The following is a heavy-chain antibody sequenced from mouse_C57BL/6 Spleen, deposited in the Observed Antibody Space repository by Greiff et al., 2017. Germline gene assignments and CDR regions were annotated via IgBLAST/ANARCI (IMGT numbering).Heavy chain of an antibody. CDR3: AVYYAPLGYWYFDV. J-gene: IGHJ1*03. CDR2: IDPNSGGT. Sequence: QVQLQQPGAELVKPGASVKLSCKASGYTFTSYWMHWVKQRPGRGLEWIGRIDPNSGGTKYNEKFQSNGTLTVDKPSSTAYMQLSSLTSEDSAFYYCAVYYAPLGYWYFDVWGTGTTVTVSS. D-gene: IGHD2-1*01. V-gene: IGHV1-72*01. CDR1: GYTFTSYW.